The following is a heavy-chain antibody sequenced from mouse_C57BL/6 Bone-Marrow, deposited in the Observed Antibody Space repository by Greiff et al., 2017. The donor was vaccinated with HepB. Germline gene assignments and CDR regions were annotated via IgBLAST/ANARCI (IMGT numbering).Heavy chain of an antibody. D-gene: IGHD1-1*01. V-gene: IGHV15-2*01. CDR2: ILPSIGRT. J-gene: IGHJ3*01. Sequence: SGSELRSPGSSVKLSCKDFDSEVFPIAYMSWVRQKPGHGFEWIGGILPSIGRTIYGEKFEDKATLDADTLSNTAYLELNSLTSEDSAIYYCARDYYGSSYEAWCAYWGQGTLVTVSA. CDR1: DSEVFPIAY. CDR3: ARDYYGSSYEAWCAY.